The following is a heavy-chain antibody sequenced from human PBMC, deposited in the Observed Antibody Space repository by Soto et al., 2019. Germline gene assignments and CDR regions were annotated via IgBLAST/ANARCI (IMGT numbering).Heavy chain of an antibody. CDR1: GASFSGYY. CDR2: INHSGST. J-gene: IGHJ5*02. CDR3: ARDRRTRFLDRVSWFDR. V-gene: IGHV4-34*01. Sequence: PAETLSPTCAVYGASFSGYYWSWIRQPPGKGLEWIGEINHSGSTNYNPSLKSRVTISVDTSKNQFSLKLSSVTAADTAVYYCARDRRTRFLDRVSWFDRWGQGTLVSVSS. D-gene: IGHD3-3*01.